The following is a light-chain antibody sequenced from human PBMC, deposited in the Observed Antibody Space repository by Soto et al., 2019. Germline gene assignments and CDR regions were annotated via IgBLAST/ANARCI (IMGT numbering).Light chain of an antibody. CDR1: QSISRW. CDR2: DAY. Sequence: IHLSQSPSTQFATIGHRVTITCRASQSISRWLAWYQQKPGKAPKLLIYDAYNLESGVPSRFSGSGSGTEFTLTISSLQPNDFATYYCQQYNSYWTFGQGTKVDIK. J-gene: IGKJ1*01. V-gene: IGKV1-5*01. CDR3: QQYNSYWT.